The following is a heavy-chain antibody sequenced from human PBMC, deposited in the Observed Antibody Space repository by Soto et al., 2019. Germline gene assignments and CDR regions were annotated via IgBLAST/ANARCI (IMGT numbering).Heavy chain of an antibody. J-gene: IGHJ3*02. CDR1: GGSISSGGYY. CDR2: SYHTGST. Sequence: SETLSLTCTVSGGSISSGGYYWSWVRQPPGKGLEWIGESYHTGSTNYNPSLKSRVTISVDKSRNQFSLKLSSVTAADTAVYYCARGAYQGFYLPDIWGQGTMVTVSS. CDR3: ARGAYQGFYLPDI. V-gene: IGHV4-39*07. D-gene: IGHD2-15*01.